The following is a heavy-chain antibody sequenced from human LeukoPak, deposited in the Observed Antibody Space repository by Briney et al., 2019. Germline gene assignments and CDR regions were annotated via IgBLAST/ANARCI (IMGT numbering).Heavy chain of an antibody. J-gene: IGHJ4*02. CDR2: IIPIFGTA. CDR3: ATFLVARRGFDY. V-gene: IGHV1-69*06. Sequence: SVKASCKASGGTFSSYAISWVRQAPGQGLEWMGGIIPIFGTANYAQKFQGRVTITADKSTSTAYMELSSLRSEDTAVYYCATFLVARRGFDYWGQGTLVTVSS. CDR1: GGTFSSYA. D-gene: IGHD2-15*01.